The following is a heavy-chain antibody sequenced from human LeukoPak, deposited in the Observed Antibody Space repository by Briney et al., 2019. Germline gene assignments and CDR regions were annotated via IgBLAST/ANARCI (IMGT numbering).Heavy chain of an antibody. CDR1: GYTFTSYG. V-gene: IGHV1-18*04. D-gene: IGHD6-19*01. CDR3: ARVLRSDWSGIDP. CDR2: ISAYNGNT. J-gene: IGHJ5*02. Sequence: ASVKVSCKASGYTFTSYGISWVRQAPEQGLEWMGWISAYNGNTNYAQKLQGRVTMTTDTSTSTAYVELRSLRSDDTAVYYCARVLRSDWSGIDPWGQGTLVTVSS.